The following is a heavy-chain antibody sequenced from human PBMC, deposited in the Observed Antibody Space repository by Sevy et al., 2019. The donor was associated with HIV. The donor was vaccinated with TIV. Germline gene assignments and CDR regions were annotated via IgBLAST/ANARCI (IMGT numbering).Heavy chain of an antibody. CDR3: TRKGDFWSGYQYFQY. Sequence: GGSLRLSCVASGLSFNKAWMTWVRQAPGKGLEWVGRIKSTGDGGTTDYAAPMKGRFTFSRDDSKGTLFLQMKSLKAEDTAVYYCTRKGDFWSGYQYFQYWGRGTLVTVSS. J-gene: IGHJ4*02. V-gene: IGHV3-15*01. CDR1: GLSFNKAW. CDR2: IKSTGDGGTT. D-gene: IGHD3-3*01.